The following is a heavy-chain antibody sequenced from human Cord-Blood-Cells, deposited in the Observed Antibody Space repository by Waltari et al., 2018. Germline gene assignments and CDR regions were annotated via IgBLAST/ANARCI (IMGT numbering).Heavy chain of an antibody. V-gene: IGHV1-24*01. D-gene: IGHD6-19*01. CDR2: FDPEDGET. Sequence: QVQLVQSGAEVKKPGASVQVSWKVSGYPLPELSLHWLRQAPGKGLEWMGGFDPEDGETIYAQKFQGRVTMTEDTSTDTAYMELSSLRSEDTAVYYCATEGYSSGWYDYWGQGTLVTVSS. CDR1: GYPLPELS. CDR3: ATEGYSSGWYDY. J-gene: IGHJ4*02.